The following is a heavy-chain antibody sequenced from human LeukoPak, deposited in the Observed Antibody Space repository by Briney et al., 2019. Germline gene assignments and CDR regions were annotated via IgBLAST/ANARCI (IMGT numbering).Heavy chain of an antibody. CDR2: SGST. J-gene: IGHJ4*02. V-gene: IGHV4-59*01. CDR1: GGSFSDYY. CDR3: ARVGIDYSGNILKYYFDY. Sequence: SETLSLTCTVSGGSFSDYYWSWIRQPPGVGLEWIAYSGSTNYNPSLKSRVIISVDTSKNQFSLKLSPVTAADTAVYYCARVGIDYSGNILKYYFDYWGQGTLVTVSS. D-gene: IGHD4-23*01.